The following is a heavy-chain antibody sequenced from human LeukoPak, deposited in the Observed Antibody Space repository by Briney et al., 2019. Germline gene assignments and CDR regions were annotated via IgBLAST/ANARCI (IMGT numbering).Heavy chain of an antibody. D-gene: IGHD3-10*01. V-gene: IGHV4-59*08. CDR3: ARHRGHSNWFDP. J-gene: IGHJ5*02. CDR1: GGSISTHY. CDR2: VFSSGDL. Sequence: SETLSVTCTVSGGSISTHYWSWIRQPPGKGLEWIGYVFSSGDLKYNSSLRSRVTISLDVSKSHFTLKLSSVTTADTAVYYCARHRGHSNWFDPWGQGILVTVSS.